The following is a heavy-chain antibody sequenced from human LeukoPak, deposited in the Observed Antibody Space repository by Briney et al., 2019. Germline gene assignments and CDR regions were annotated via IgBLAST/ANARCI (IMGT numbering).Heavy chain of an antibody. J-gene: IGHJ4*02. CDR1: GGSISSYY. V-gene: IGHV4-4*07. CDR2: IYTSGST. Sequence: SETLSLTCTVSGGSISSYYWSWIRQPAGKGLEWIGRIYTSGSTNYNPSLKSRVTMSVDTSKNQFSLKLSSVTAADTAVYYCAGDLGGYGSMGPAFDYWGQGTLVTVSS. CDR3: AGDLGGYGSMGPAFDY. D-gene: IGHD5-18*01.